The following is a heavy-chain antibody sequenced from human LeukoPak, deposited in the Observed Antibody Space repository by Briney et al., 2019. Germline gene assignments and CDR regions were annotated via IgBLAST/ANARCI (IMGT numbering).Heavy chain of an antibody. D-gene: IGHD1-1*01. CDR3: ARDQLEPSRWFDY. Sequence: PGGSLRLSCAASGFTFSTYCMHWVRHAPGKGPMWVSRISPTGSTTSYADSVKGRFTISRDNAKNTLYLQMNSLRVEDTAVYYCARDQLEPSRWFDYWGQGTPVTVSS. CDR1: GFTFSTYC. J-gene: IGHJ4*02. CDR2: ISPTGSTT. V-gene: IGHV3-74*01.